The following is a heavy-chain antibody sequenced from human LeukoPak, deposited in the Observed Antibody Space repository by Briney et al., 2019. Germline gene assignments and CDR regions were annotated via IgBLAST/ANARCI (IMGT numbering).Heavy chain of an antibody. D-gene: IGHD3-22*01. Sequence: ASVKVSCKASGYTFTSYDINWARQATGQGLEWMGWMNPNSGNTDYAQKFQGRVTITRSTSMSTAYMELGSLRSEDTAVYYCARQRDSFDIWGQGTTVTVSS. V-gene: IGHV1-8*03. CDR1: GYTFTSYD. CDR2: MNPNSGNT. CDR3: ARQRDSFDI. J-gene: IGHJ3*02.